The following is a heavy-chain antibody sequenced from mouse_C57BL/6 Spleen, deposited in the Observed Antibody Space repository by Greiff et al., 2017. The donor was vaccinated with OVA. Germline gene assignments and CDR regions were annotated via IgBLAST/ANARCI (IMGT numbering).Heavy chain of an antibody. V-gene: IGHV1-26*01. CDR1: GYTFTDYY. Sequence: EVKLQQSGPELVKPGASVKISCKASGYTFTDYYMNWVKQSHGKSLEWIGDINPNNGGTSYNQKFKGKATLTVDKSSSTAYMELRSLTSEDSAVYYCARYYDLDYWGQGTTLTVSS. D-gene: IGHD2-4*01. CDR2: INPNNGGT. J-gene: IGHJ2*01. CDR3: ARYYDLDY.